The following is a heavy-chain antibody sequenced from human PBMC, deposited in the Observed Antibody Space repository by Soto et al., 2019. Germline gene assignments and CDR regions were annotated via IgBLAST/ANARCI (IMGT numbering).Heavy chain of an antibody. J-gene: IGHJ4*02. CDR2: ISSSSSTI. V-gene: IGHV3-48*01. D-gene: IGHD2-15*01. CDR3: ARDNPRYCSGGSRYVIDY. CDR1: GFTFSSYS. Sequence: GGSLRLSCAASGFTFSSYSMNWVRQAPGKGLEWVSYISSSSSTIYYADSVKGRFTISRDNAKNSLYLQMNSLRAEDTAVYYCARDNPRYCSGGSRYVIDYRGQGTLVIVSS.